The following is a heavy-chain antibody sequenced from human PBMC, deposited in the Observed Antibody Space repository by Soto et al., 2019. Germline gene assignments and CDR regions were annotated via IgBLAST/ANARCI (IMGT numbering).Heavy chain of an antibody. Sequence: GGSLRLSCAASGVTSSDYYMSWFRQAPGKGLEWVSYISGSGSITHDADSVKGRFTISRDNAKNSLYLQMNSLRAEDTAIYYCARVGSTLAAGTPDYWGQGTLVTVSS. V-gene: IGHV3-11*01. CDR2: ISGSGSIT. CDR3: ARVGSTLAAGTPDY. CDR1: GVTSSDYY. J-gene: IGHJ4*02. D-gene: IGHD6-13*01.